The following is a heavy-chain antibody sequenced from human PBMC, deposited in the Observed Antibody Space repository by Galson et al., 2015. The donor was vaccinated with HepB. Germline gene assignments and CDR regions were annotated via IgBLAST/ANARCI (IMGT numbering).Heavy chain of an antibody. D-gene: IGHD6-19*01. CDR1: GFTFSSYD. CDR3: ARMGPAPYSSGSKAWYFDL. CDR2: IGTAGDP. J-gene: IGHJ2*01. Sequence: SLRLTCAASGFTFSSYDVHWVRQATGKGLEWVSAIGTAGDPYYPGSVKGRFTISRENAKNSLYLQMNSLRAGDTAVYYCARMGPAPYSSGSKAWYFDLWGRGTLVTVSS. V-gene: IGHV3-13*05.